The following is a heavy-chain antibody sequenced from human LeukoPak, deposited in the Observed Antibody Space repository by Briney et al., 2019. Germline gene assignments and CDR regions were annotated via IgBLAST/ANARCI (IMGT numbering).Heavy chain of an antibody. Sequence: GRSLRLSWAAAGFTFSSYAMHSVRQPPGEGLGWVAVISFDGSNKYYAVSVKGRFTISRDNSKNQLYLQMNSLRAEDTAVYYCAREESSSSGYYYGMDVWGQGTTVTVSS. V-gene: IGHV3-30-3*01. CDR3: AREESSSSGYYYGMDV. D-gene: IGHD6-6*01. CDR2: ISFDGSNK. J-gene: IGHJ6*02. CDR1: GFTFSSYA.